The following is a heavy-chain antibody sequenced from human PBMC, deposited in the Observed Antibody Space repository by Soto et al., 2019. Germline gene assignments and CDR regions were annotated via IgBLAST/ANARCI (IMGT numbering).Heavy chain of an antibody. D-gene: IGHD2-21*02. CDR3: ATSGECGGDCSVYGMAV. V-gene: IGHV1-69*01. CDR1: GGTFSTFA. J-gene: IGHJ6*02. CDR2: IISIFGTT. Sequence: QVQLVQSGAEVKKPGSSVKVSCKASGGTFSTFAISWVRQAPGQGLEWMGGIISIFGTTEYAQKFQGRVTIYADASTSTAYMELSSLRSDDTAVYFCATSGECGGDCSVYGMAVWGQGTTVTVSS.